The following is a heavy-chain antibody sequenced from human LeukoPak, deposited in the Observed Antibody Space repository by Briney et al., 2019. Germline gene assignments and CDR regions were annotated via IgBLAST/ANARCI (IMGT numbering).Heavy chain of an antibody. CDR2: ISYDGSNK. J-gene: IGHJ4*02. CDR3: ARDGHYGLEDPYFDY. Sequence: GGSLRLSCAASGFTFSSYAMHWVRQAPGKGLKWVADISYDGSNKYYADSVKGRFTISRDNSKSTLYLQMNSLRAEDTAVYYCARDGHYGLEDPYFDYWGQGTLVTVSS. D-gene: IGHD4-17*01. V-gene: IGHV3-30*04. CDR1: GFTFSSYA.